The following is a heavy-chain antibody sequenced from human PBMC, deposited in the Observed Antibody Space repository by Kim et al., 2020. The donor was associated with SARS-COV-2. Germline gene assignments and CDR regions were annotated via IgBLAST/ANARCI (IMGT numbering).Heavy chain of an antibody. CDR1: GFTFSSYA. D-gene: IGHD5-12*01. CDR3: AKCYDHYYYYGMDV. Sequence: GGSLRLSCAASGFTFSSYAMSWVRQAPGKGLEWVSAISGSGGSTYYADSVKGRFTISRDNSKNTLYLQMNSLRAEDTAVYYCAKCYDHYYYYGMDVWGQGTTVTVSS. CDR2: ISGSGGST. J-gene: IGHJ6*02. V-gene: IGHV3-23*01.